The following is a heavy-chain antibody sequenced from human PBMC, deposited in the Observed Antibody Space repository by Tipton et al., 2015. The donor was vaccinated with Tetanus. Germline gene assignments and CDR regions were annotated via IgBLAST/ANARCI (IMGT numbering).Heavy chain of an antibody. CDR2: IKSKTDGGTT. CDR3: TTEGGGFGELLPYGMDV. D-gene: IGHD3-10*01. Sequence: SLRLSCAASGFTFSNAWMSWVRQAPGKGLEWVGRIKSKTDGGTTDYAAPVKGRFTISRDDSKNTLYLQMNSLKTEDTAVYYCTTEGGGFGELLPYGMDVWGQGTTVTVSS. CDR1: GFTFSNAW. V-gene: IGHV3-15*01. J-gene: IGHJ6*02.